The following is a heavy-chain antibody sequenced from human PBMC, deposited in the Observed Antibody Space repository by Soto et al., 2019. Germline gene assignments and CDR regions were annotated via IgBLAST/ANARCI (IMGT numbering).Heavy chain of an antibody. CDR1: GGSFRGYY. V-gene: IGHV4-59*08. J-gene: IGHJ4*02. D-gene: IGHD6-13*01. CDR3: ARRYSSSFDY. CDR2: IYYSGST. Sequence: SETLSLTCAVYGGSFRGYYWSWIRQPPGKGLEWIGYIYYSGSTNYNPSLKSRVTISVDTSKNQFSLKLSSVTAADTAVYYCARRYSSSFDYWGQGTLVTVSS.